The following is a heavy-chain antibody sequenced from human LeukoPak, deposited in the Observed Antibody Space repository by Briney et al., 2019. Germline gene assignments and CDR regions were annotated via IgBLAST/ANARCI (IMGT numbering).Heavy chain of an antibody. Sequence: GGSLRLSCAASGFTFSSYAMSWVRQAPGKGLEWVSAISGSGVSTYYADSVKGRFTISRDNSKNTLYLQMNSLRAEDTAVYYCAKITMVRVINWFDPWGQGTLVTVSS. CDR3: AKITMVRVINWFDP. D-gene: IGHD3-10*01. CDR1: GFTFSSYA. V-gene: IGHV3-23*01. CDR2: ISGSGVST. J-gene: IGHJ5*02.